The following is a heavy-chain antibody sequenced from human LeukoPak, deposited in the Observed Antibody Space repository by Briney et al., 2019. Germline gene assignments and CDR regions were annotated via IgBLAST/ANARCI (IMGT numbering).Heavy chain of an antibody. V-gene: IGHV4-59*11. D-gene: IGHD6-6*01. CDR2: IYYSGST. J-gene: IGHJ6*03. Sequence: PSETLSLTCIVSGGSISSHYWSWIRQPPGKGLEWIGYIYYSGSTNYNPSLKSRVTISVDTSKNQFSLKLSSVTAADTAVYYCARRASSSSYAAYYYYYYMDVWGKGTTVTVSS. CDR3: ARRASSSSYAAYYYYYYMDV. CDR1: GGSISSHY.